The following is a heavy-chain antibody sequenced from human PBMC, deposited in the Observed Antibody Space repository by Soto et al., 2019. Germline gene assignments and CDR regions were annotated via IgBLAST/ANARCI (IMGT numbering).Heavy chain of an antibody. CDR2: INPNSGGT. CDR1: GYTFTGYY. D-gene: IGHD6-13*01. J-gene: IGHJ6*02. V-gene: IGHV1-2*02. CDR3: ARGGSSWFISSYYYYYGMDV. Sequence: QVQLVQSGAEVKKPGASVKVSCKASGYTFTGYYMHWVRQAPGQGLEWMGWINPNSGGTNCAQKFQGRVTMTRDTSISTAYMELSRLRSDDTAVYYCARGGSSWFISSYYYYYGMDVWGQGTTVTVSS.